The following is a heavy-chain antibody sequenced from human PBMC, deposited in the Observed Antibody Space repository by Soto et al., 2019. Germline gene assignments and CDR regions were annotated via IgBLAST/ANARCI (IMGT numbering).Heavy chain of an antibody. V-gene: IGHV3-64D*06. CDR1: GFTFSIYA. Sequence: PGGSLRLSCSASGFTFSIYAMHWVRQAPGKGLEYVSSISTNGGSTDYADSVKGRFTISRDNSKNTVYLQMSSLRVEDTAVYYCTRAYNGYPPGAFDIWGQGTMVTVSS. J-gene: IGHJ3*02. CDR3: TRAYNGYPPGAFDI. CDR2: ISTNGGST. D-gene: IGHD5-12*01.